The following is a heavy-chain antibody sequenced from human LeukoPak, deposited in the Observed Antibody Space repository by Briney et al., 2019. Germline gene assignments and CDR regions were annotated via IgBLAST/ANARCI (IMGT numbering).Heavy chain of an antibody. CDR2: INSDGSGK. CDR3: VRVQESGSFSNFDL. J-gene: IGHJ4*02. CDR1: GFTFSWYW. D-gene: IGHD1-26*01. V-gene: IGHV3-74*01. Sequence: GGSLRLSCAASGFTFSWYWMHWVRRVPGKGLVWVSRINSDGSGKIYADSVKGRFTISRDNAKNTLSLQMNSLRADYTAVYYCVRVQESGSFSNFDLWGQGTLVTVSS.